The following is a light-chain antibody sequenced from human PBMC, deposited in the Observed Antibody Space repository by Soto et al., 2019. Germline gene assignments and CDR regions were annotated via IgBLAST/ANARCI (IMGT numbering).Light chain of an antibody. CDR2: DDS. CDR3: QSYDTSLRGSV. CDR1: SSNIGARYD. Sequence: QSVLTQPPSVSGSPGQRVTISCTGSSSNIGARYDVHWYQQLPGTAPKLLIFDDSIRPSGVPDRFSASTSGTSAFLAITGLQAEDEADYYCQSYDTSLRGSVFGGGTK. V-gene: IGLV1-40*01. J-gene: IGLJ3*02.